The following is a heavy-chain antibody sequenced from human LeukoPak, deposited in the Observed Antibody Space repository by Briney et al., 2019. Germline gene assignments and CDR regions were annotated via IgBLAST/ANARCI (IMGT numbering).Heavy chain of an antibody. Sequence: TSETLSLTCAVYGGSFGGYYWSWIRQPPGKGLEWIGEINHSGSTNYNPSLKSRVTISVDTSKNQFSLKLSSVTAADTAVYYCARGRIAARPFDPWGQGTLVTVSS. J-gene: IGHJ5*02. V-gene: IGHV4-34*01. D-gene: IGHD6-6*01. CDR3: ARGRIAARPFDP. CDR1: GGSFGGYY. CDR2: INHSGST.